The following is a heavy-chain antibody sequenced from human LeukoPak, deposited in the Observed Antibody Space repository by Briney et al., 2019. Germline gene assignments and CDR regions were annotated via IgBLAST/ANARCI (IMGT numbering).Heavy chain of an antibody. J-gene: IGHJ3*02. D-gene: IGHD1-1*01. CDR3: ARGLHNNYAFDI. Sequence: ASVNVSCKASGYTFTSYYMHWVRQAPGQGLEWMGIINPSGGSTSYAQKFQGRVTMTRDTFTSTVYMELSSLRSEDTAVYYCARGLHNNYAFDIWGQGTMVTVSS. V-gene: IGHV1-46*01. CDR2: INPSGGST. CDR1: GYTFTSYY.